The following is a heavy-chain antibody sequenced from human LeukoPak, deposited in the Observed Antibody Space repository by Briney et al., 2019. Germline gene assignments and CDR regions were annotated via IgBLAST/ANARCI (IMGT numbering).Heavy chain of an antibody. CDR3: ARGTTYSSSWPHYDY. D-gene: IGHD6-13*01. V-gene: IGHV4-39*07. CDR2: INHSGST. Sequence: SETLSLTCTVSGGSISSSSYYWSWIRQPPGKGLEWIGEINHSGSTNYNPSLKGRVTISVDTSKNRFSLKLSSVTAADTAVYYCARGTTYSSSWPHYDYWGQGTLVTVSS. CDR1: GGSISSSSYY. J-gene: IGHJ4*02.